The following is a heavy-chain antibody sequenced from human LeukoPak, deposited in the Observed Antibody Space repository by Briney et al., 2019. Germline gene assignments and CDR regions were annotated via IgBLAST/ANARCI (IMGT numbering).Heavy chain of an antibody. V-gene: IGHV4-4*07. J-gene: IGHJ5*02. CDR2: IYSSGSS. CDR3: ARGGGSYDSHGKFDP. CDR1: GGSISSHY. D-gene: IGHD5-18*01. Sequence: SETLSLTCTVSGGSISSHYWSWVRQPAGKGLEWIGRIYSSGSSNYNPSLKSRVTMSVDPSRKQLSLQVRSVTAADTAVYYCARGGGSYDSHGKFDPWGQGTLVTVSS.